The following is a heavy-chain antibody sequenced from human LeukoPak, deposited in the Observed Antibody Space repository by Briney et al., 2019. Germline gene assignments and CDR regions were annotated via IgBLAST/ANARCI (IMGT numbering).Heavy chain of an antibody. CDR3: ARFGGLKRAGYSYGYGVDY. Sequence: GASVKVSCRPSGYTFTNYYLHWVRQAPGQGLEWMGWINPNSGGTNSTQKFQDRVTMTRDTSISTAYMELRRLRSDDTAVYYCARFGGLKRAGYSYGYGVDYWGQGTLVTVSS. CDR1: GYTFTNYY. J-gene: IGHJ4*02. V-gene: IGHV1-2*02. D-gene: IGHD5-18*01. CDR2: INPNSGGT.